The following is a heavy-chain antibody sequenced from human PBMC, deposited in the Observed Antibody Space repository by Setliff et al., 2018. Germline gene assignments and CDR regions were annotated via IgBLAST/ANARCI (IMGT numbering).Heavy chain of an antibody. CDR1: GESFSGYF. Sequence: PSETLSLTCAVCGESFSGYFWSWVRQPPGKGLDWIGEVNYSARTNYHPSLRSRVTISVDTSKNQFSLKVTSVTAADTSVYFCARGRNVAARLLDSWGQGTLVTVSS. J-gene: IGHJ4*02. CDR3: ARGRNVAARLLDS. CDR2: VNYSART. D-gene: IGHD6-6*01. V-gene: IGHV4-34*01.